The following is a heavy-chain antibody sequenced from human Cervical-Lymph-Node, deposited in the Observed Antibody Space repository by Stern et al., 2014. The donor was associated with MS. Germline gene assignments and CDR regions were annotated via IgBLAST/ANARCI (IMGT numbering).Heavy chain of an antibody. Sequence: QLQLQESGPGLVKPSETLSLTCTVSGTSVTTYYWSWIRQPAGKGLEWIGRFYIGGTTNYNPSLKSRVTMSADTSKNQFSLNLNSVTAADTAIYYCAGDLGHTYGVTRGFKVWGQGTLVTVSS. J-gene: IGHJ4*02. CDR2: FYIGGTT. CDR3: AGDLGHTYGVTRGFKV. V-gene: IGHV4-4*07. D-gene: IGHD5/OR15-5a*01. CDR1: GTSVTTYY.